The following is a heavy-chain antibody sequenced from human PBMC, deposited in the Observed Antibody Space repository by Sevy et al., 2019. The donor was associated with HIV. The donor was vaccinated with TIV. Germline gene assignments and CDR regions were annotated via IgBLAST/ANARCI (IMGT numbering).Heavy chain of an antibody. D-gene: IGHD5-12*01. Sequence: GESLKISCAASGFTFSDYYMSWIRQAPGKGLERVSYISSSGSTIYYADSVKGRFTISRDNAKNSLYLQMNSLRAEDTAVYYCAREGEGLRPSGWFDPWGQGTLVTVSS. CDR1: GFTFSDYY. CDR2: ISSSGSTI. J-gene: IGHJ5*02. CDR3: AREGEGLRPSGWFDP. V-gene: IGHV3-11*01.